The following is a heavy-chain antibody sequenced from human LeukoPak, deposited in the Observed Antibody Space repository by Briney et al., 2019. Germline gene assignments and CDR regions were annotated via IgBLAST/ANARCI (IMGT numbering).Heavy chain of an antibody. D-gene: IGHD6-13*01. CDR3: AKISSSNWYNERGAFDV. CDR2: VYYTGST. V-gene: IGHV4-59*01. J-gene: IGHJ3*01. CDR1: GGSISSYY. Sequence: PSETLSLTCTVSGGSISSYYWSWVRQPPGKGLEWVGFVYYTGSTNYSPSLKSRVTISVDTSKNQFSLKLRSVTAADTAVYYCAKISSSNWYNERGAFDVWGQGTMVTVSS.